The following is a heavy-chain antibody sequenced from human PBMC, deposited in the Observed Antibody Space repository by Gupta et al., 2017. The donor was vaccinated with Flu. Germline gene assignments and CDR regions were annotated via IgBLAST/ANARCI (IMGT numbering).Heavy chain of an antibody. Sequence: GLEWIGYIYYSGSTNYNPSLKSRVTISVDTSKNQFSLKLSSVTAADTAVYYCARAKADYDILTGYYLLGFDYWGQGTLVTVSS. CDR3: ARAKADYDILTGYYLLGFDY. V-gene: IGHV4-59*01. CDR2: IYYSGST. D-gene: IGHD3-9*01. J-gene: IGHJ4*02.